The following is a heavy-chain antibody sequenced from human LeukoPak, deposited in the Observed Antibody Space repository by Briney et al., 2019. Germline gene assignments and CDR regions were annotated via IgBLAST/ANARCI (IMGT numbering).Heavy chain of an antibody. CDR1: GGSFSGYH. CDR2: INHSGST. V-gene: IGHV4-34*01. D-gene: IGHD3-10*01. CDR3: ARGTHYYGSGSYSDAFDI. J-gene: IGHJ3*02. Sequence: SETLSLTCAVYGGSFSGYHWSWIRQPPGKGLEWIGEINHSGSTNYNPSLKSRVTISVDTSKNQFSLKLCSVTAADTAVYYCARGTHYYGSGSYSDAFDIWGQGTMVTVSS.